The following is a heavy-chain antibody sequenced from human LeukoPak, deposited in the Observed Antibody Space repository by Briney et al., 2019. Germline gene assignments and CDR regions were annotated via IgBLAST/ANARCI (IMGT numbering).Heavy chain of an antibody. V-gene: IGHV1-58*01. CDR2: IVVGSGNT. J-gene: IGHJ4*02. D-gene: IGHD6-19*01. CDR3: AAVIAVAGTGGYFDY. Sequence: EASVKVSCKASGFTFTSSAVQWVRQARGQRLEWIGWIVVGSGNTNYAQKFQERVTITRDMSTSTAYMELSSLRSEDTAVYYCAAVIAVAGTGGYFDYWGQGTLVTVSS. CDR1: GFTFTSSA.